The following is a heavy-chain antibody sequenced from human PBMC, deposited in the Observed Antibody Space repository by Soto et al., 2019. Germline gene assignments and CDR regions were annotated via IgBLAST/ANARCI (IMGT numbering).Heavy chain of an antibody. D-gene: IGHD5-18*01. CDR2: IYSGGSA. Sequence: EVQLVESGGGLVQPGGSLRLSCAASGFTVSSNYMSWVRQAPGKGLEWVSVIYSGGSAYYADSVKGRFTISRDNSKNTLYLQMNSLRAEDTAVYYCARHGYSYGWGNFDYWGQGTLVTVSS. CDR1: GFTVSSNY. V-gene: IGHV3-66*04. J-gene: IGHJ4*02. CDR3: ARHGYSYGWGNFDY.